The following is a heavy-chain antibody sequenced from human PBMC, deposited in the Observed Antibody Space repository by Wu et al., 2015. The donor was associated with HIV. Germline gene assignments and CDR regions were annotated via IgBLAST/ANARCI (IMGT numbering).Heavy chain of an antibody. CDR3: APQGGITSYYDDIGYFPSGY. CDR2: MNPRSGNT. V-gene: IGHV1-8*01. J-gene: IGHJ4*02. D-gene: IGHD3-22*01. CDR1: GYTFTSYD. Sequence: QVQLVQSGAEVKKPGASVKVSCKASGYTFTSYDINWVRQATGQGLEWMGWMNPRSGNTGYAQKFQGRVTMTRDTSISTANMELSSLRSEDTAVYYCAPQGGITSYYDDIGYFPSGYWGQGTLVTVSS.